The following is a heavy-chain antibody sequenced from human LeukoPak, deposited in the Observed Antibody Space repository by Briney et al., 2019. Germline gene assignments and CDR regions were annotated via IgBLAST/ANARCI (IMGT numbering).Heavy chain of an antibody. D-gene: IGHD2-2*01. Sequence: PGGSLRLSCAASGFTFSSYAMSWVRQAPGKGLEWVSAISGSGGSTYYADSVKGRFTISRDNSKNTLYLQMNSLRAEDTAVYYCAKDVDCSSTSCYYDXXYWGQGTLVTAS. CDR2: ISGSGGST. J-gene: IGHJ4*02. V-gene: IGHV3-23*01. CDR3: AKDVDCSSTSCYYDXXY. CDR1: GFTFSSYA.